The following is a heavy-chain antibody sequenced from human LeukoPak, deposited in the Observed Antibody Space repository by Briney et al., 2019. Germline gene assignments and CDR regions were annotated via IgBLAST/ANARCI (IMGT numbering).Heavy chain of an antibody. Sequence: GGSLRLSCAASGFIVSNNYMRWVREARGRGLEGVSIIYRAGTTYYADPVKGRFTISRDNSKNSLYLQMNNLRAEDTAVYDCARGRDITLAVAPFDYWGQGTLVTVSS. CDR2: IYRAGTT. D-gene: IGHD6-19*01. CDR1: GFIVSNNY. V-gene: IGHV3-53*01. J-gene: IGHJ4*02. CDR3: ARGRDITLAVAPFDY.